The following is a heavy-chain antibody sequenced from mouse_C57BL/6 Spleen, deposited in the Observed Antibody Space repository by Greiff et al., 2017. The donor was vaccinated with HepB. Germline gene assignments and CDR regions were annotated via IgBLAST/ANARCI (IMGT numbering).Heavy chain of an antibody. Sequence: QVQLQQSGAELVKPGASVKLSCKASGYTFTSYWMHWVKQRPGRGLEWIGRIYPNSGGTKYNEKFKSKATLTVDKPYSTAYMELSSLTSEDSAVYYCARSWPYRRFAYWGQGTPLTVSA. V-gene: IGHV1-72*01. CDR2: IYPNSGGT. CDR1: GYTFTSYW. CDR3: ARSWPYRRFAY. J-gene: IGHJ2*01. D-gene: IGHD2-14*01.